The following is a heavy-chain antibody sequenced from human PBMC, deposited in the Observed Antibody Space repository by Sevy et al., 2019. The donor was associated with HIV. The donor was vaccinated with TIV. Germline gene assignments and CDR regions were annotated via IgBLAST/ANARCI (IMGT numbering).Heavy chain of an antibody. CDR1: GFTFSSYA. Sequence: GGYLRLSWVASGFTFSSYAMHWVRQAPGKGLEWVAVISYDGSNKYYADSVKGRFTISIDNSENTRYLQMNSLRAEDKAVYYCARPGMSFLARDYYFDYWGQGTLVTVSS. J-gene: IGHJ4*02. CDR3: ARPGMSFLARDYYFDY. CDR2: ISYDGSNK. V-gene: IGHV3-30-3*01.